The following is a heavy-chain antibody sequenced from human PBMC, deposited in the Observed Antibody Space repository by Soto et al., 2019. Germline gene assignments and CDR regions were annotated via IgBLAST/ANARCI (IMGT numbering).Heavy chain of an antibody. V-gene: IGHV6-1*01. CDR2: TYYRSKWYY. CDR1: GDSVSSNSAG. CDR3: ARGEQYSGRIFDY. Sequence: SQTLSLTCASTGDSVSSNSAGWGWVRQSPSRGLEWLGRTYYRSKWYYEYAVSVRGRITINPDTSKNQYSLQLNSVTPGDTAVYFCARGEQYSGRIFDYWGQGPLVTVSA. D-gene: IGHD1-26*01. J-gene: IGHJ4*01.